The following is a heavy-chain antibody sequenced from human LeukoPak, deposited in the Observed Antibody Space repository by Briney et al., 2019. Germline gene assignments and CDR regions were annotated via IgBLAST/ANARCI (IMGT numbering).Heavy chain of an antibody. D-gene: IGHD3-10*01. CDR3: AKEAMVRGVIRYYYYYYMDV. Sequence: TGGSLRLSCAASGFTFSSYGMSWVRQAPGKGLEWVSAISGSGGSTYYADSVKGRFTISRDNSKNTLYLQMNSLRAEDTAVYYCAKEAMVRGVIRYYYYYYMDVWGKGTTVTISS. J-gene: IGHJ6*03. CDR2: ISGSGGST. CDR1: GFTFSSYG. V-gene: IGHV3-23*01.